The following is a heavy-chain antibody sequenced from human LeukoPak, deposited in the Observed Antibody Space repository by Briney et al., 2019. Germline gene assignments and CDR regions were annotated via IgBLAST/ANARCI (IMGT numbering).Heavy chain of an antibody. CDR1: RGSISPNY. CDR3: ARLLDYDSSGYPDTFDI. V-gene: IGHV4-59*01. J-gene: IGHJ3*02. Sequence: SETLSLTCTVSRGSISPNYWTWIRQPPGKGLEWIGCIYYIGSTNYNPSLKSRVTISLDTSRNQFSLRLSSVTAADTAVYYCARLLDYDSSGYPDTFDIWGQGTMVTVSS. D-gene: IGHD3-22*01. CDR2: IYYIGST.